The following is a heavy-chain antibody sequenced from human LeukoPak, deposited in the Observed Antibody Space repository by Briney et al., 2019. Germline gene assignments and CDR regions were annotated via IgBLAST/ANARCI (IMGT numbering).Heavy chain of an antibody. J-gene: IGHJ4*02. CDR3: ARAHFYIVGACDY. D-gene: IGHD1-26*01. V-gene: IGHV3-23*01. Sequence: GGSLRLSCAASGFTFSNYAMAWVRQAPGKGLEWVSGISGAGTSTFYPDSVKGRFTISRDNSKNTLFLQMNSLRADDTAVYYCARAHFYIVGACDYWGQGTLVTVSS. CDR2: ISGAGTST. CDR1: GFTFSNYA.